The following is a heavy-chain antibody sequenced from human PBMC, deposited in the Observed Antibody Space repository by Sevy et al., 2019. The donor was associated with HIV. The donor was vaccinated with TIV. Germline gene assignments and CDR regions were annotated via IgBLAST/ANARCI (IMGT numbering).Heavy chain of an antibody. J-gene: IGHJ4*02. CDR3: AGENAWGRGYS. CDR1: GGSITSLY. Sequence: SETLSLTCTVSGGSITSLYWNWIRQPPGKGLEWIVNIYYNGHINYNPSLKSRLTLSLDTSKNQFSLRLSSVTAADTAMYYCAGENAWGRGYSWGQGTLVTVSS. V-gene: IGHV4-59*08. CDR2: IYYNGHI. D-gene: IGHD1-26*01.